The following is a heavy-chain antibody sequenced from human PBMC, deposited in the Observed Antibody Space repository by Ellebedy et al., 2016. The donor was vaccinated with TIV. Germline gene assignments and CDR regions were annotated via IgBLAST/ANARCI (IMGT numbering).Heavy chain of an antibody. D-gene: IGHD3-10*01. Sequence: GESLKISCQASGYSFTNYWIGWVRQMPGKGLEWMGIIYPGDSDTRYSPSFEGQVTISADESINTAYLQWRSLKASDTAMYYCARRGKGLGSYNSGPYHFYYGMDVWGQGTTVTVSS. CDR2: IYPGDSDT. V-gene: IGHV5-51*01. J-gene: IGHJ6*02. CDR1: GYSFTNYW. CDR3: ARRGKGLGSYNSGPYHFYYGMDV.